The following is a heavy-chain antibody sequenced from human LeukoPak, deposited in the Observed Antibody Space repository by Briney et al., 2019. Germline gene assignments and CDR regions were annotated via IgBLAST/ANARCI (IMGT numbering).Heavy chain of an antibody. CDR3: ARDWGGSSGWEPDY. CDR1: GFTFSSYE. Sequence: GGSLRLSCAASGFTFSSYEMNWVRQAPGKGLEWVSYISSSGSTIYYADSVKGRFTISRDNAKNTLYLQMNSLRAEDTAVYYCARDWGGSSGWEPDYWGQGTLVTVSS. J-gene: IGHJ4*02. V-gene: IGHV3-48*03. CDR2: ISSSGSTI. D-gene: IGHD6-19*01.